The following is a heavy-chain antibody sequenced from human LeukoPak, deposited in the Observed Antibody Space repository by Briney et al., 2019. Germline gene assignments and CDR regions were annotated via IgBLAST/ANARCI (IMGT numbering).Heavy chain of an antibody. Sequence: GGSLRLSCAASGFTFSNAWMGWVRQAPGKGLEWVGRNKSRTDGGTADYAAPVKGRFTISRDDSKNTLYLQMNSLKIEDTAVYYCTKPDLLWFGEDVWGQGTTVTVSS. J-gene: IGHJ6*02. V-gene: IGHV3-15*01. CDR1: GFTFSNAW. CDR2: NKSRTDGGTA. CDR3: TKPDLLWFGEDV. D-gene: IGHD3-10*01.